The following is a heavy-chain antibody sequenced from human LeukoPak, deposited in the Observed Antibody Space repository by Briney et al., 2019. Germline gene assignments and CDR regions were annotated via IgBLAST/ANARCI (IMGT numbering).Heavy chain of an antibody. CDR2: ISGGGSGT. CDR1: GFTFSNYA. D-gene: IGHD3-10*01. J-gene: IGHJ6*03. CDR3: AKMATEIRGVIVRRIESHYYAHMDV. V-gene: IGHV3-23*01. Sequence: GGSLRLSCAASGFTFSNYAMDWVRQAPGKGLEWVSHISGGGSGTFYADSVQGRFIISSDNSKNTLFLQMSSRRADYTAVYYCAKMATEIRGVIVRRIESHYYAHMDVWGQGTTVTVS.